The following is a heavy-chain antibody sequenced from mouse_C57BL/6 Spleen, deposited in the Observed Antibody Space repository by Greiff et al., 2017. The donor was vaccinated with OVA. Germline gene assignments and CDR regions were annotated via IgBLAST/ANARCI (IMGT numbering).Heavy chain of an antibody. J-gene: IGHJ1*03. V-gene: IGHV1-53*01. Sequence: QVQLQQPGTELVKPGASVKLSCKASGYTFTSYWMHWVKQRPGQGLEWIGNINPSNGGTNYNEKFKSKATLTVDKSSSTAYMQLSSLTSEDSAVFYCARSAYYCGSRNWYFDVWGTGTTVTVSS. CDR3: ARSAYYCGSRNWYFDV. CDR1: GYTFTSYW. CDR2: INPSNGGT. D-gene: IGHD1-1*01.